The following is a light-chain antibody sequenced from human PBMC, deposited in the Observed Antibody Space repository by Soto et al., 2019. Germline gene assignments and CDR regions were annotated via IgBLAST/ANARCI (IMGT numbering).Light chain of an antibody. CDR3: AAWDDSLNGVL. V-gene: IGLV1-44*01. CDR2: SNN. Sequence: QSVLTQPPSASGTPGQRVTISCSGSSSNIGSNTVNWYQQLPGTAPKLLIYSNNQRPSGVPDRFSVSKSGTSASLAISGLQYEDEADYYCAAWDDSLNGVLFGGGTKLTVL. CDR1: SSNIGSNT. J-gene: IGLJ2*01.